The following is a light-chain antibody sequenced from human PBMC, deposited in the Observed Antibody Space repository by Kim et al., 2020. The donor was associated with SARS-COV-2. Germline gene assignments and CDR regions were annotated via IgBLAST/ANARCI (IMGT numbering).Light chain of an antibody. CDR1: SSDVGGYNF. Sequence: QSVTISCTGTSSDVGGYNFVSWYQQYPGKAPKLMIYDVIKRPSGVPDRFSGSKSGNTASLTISGLQAEDEAEYYCCSYAGGYTQVAFGGGTKLTVL. CDR2: DVI. J-gene: IGLJ2*01. CDR3: CSYAGGYTQVA. V-gene: IGLV2-11*03.